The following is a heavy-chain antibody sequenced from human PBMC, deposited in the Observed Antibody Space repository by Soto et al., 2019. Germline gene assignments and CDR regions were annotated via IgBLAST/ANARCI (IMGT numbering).Heavy chain of an antibody. Sequence: ASVKVSCKASGYTFTSYGISWVRQAPGQGLEWMGWISAYNGNTNYAQKFQGRVTVTAGTSTSTVYMELSSLKSEDTAIFYCARGRSIAAAGTNWFAPWGQGTLVTVSS. CDR3: ARGRSIAAAGTNWFAP. CDR2: ISAYNGNT. V-gene: IGHV1-18*04. J-gene: IGHJ5*01. CDR1: GYTFTSYG. D-gene: IGHD6-13*01.